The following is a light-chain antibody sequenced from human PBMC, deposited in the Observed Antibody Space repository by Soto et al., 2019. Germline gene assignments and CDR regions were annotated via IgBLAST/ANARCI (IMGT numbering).Light chain of an antibody. J-gene: IGLJ1*01. CDR1: NSDVGGYNY. CDR3: SSYTTSNTRQIV. V-gene: IGLV2-14*01. CDR2: DVS. Sequence: QSALTQPASVSGSPGQSITISCTGTNSDVGGYNYVSWYQQHPGKAPKFMIYDVSSRPSGVSDRFSGSKSGNTASLTISGLQAEDEDDYYCSSYTTSNTRQIVFGTGTKVTVL.